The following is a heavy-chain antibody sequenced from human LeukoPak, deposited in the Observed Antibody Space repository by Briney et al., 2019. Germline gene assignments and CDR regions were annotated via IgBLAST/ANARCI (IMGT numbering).Heavy chain of an antibody. J-gene: IGHJ6*03. CDR1: GFTFSSYS. Sequence: GGSLRLSCAASGFTFSSYSMNWVCQAPGKGLEWVSYISSSSSTIYYADSVKGRFTISRDNAKNSLYLQMNSLRAEDTAVYYCARILPGYYYYMDVWGKGTTVTVSS. CDR2: ISSSSSTI. D-gene: IGHD1-14*01. V-gene: IGHV3-48*01. CDR3: ARILPGYYYYMDV.